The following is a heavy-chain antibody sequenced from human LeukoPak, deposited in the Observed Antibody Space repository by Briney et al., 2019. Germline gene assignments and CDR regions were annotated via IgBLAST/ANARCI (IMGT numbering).Heavy chain of an antibody. CDR1: GVTFSSYG. D-gene: IGHD3-10*01. CDR3: AKETYYYGSGSYYVADW. CDR2: ISYDGSNK. Sequence: GGSLRLSCAASGVTFSSYGMHWVRQAPGQGLEWVAVISYDGSNKYYADSVKGRFTISRDNSKNTLYLQMNSLRAEDTAVYYCAKETYYYGSGSYYVADWWGQGTLVTVSS. V-gene: IGHV3-30*18. J-gene: IGHJ4*02.